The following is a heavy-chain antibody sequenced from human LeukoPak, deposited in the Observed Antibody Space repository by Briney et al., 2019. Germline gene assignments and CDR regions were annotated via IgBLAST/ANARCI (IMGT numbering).Heavy chain of an antibody. V-gene: IGHV1-2*02. J-gene: IGHJ4*02. Sequence: GASVKVSCKASGYTFTSYGISWVRQAPGQGLEWMGWINPNSGGTNYAQRFQGRVTMTRDTSISTAYMELSRLRSDDTAVYYCARDRSSWYTTNFDYWGQGTLVTVSS. D-gene: IGHD6-13*01. CDR1: GYTFTSYG. CDR3: ARDRSSWYTTNFDY. CDR2: INPNSGGT.